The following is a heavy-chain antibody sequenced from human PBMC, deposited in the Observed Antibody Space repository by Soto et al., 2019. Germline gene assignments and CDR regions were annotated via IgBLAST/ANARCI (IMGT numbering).Heavy chain of an antibody. J-gene: IGHJ5*02. CDR1: GYSFTSYW. Sequence: PGESLKISCKGSGYSFTSYWIGWVRQMPGKGLEWMGIIYPGDSDTRYSPSFQGQVTISADKSISTAYLQWSSLKASDTAMYYCARHVEGFGELLYLVNWFDPWGQGTLVTVSS. V-gene: IGHV5-51*01. D-gene: IGHD3-10*01. CDR3: ARHVEGFGELLYLVNWFDP. CDR2: IYPGDSDT.